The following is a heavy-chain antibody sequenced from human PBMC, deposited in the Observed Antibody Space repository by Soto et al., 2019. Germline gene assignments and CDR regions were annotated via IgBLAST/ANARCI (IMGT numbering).Heavy chain of an antibody. V-gene: IGHV4-30-4*01. CDR2: IYYSGST. CDR3: ARASILLSGRWFDP. J-gene: IGHJ5*02. Sequence: SETLSLTCTVSGGAISSGDYYWSWIRQPPGKGLEWIGYIYYSGSTYYNPSLKSRVTISVDTSKNQFSLKLSSVTAADTAVYYCARASILLSGRWFDPWGQRTLVTVSS. CDR1: GGAISSGDYY. D-gene: IGHD2-21*01.